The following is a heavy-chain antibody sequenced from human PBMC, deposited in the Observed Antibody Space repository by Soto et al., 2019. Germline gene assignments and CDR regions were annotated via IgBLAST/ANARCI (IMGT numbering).Heavy chain of an antibody. J-gene: IGHJ6*02. Sequence: QVQLVQSGAEVKKPGASVKVSCKASGYTFTSYGISWVRQAPGQGLEWMGWISAYNGNTNYAQKLQGRVTMTTDTSTSTDYMELRSLRSDDTAVYYCARDLGYYDFWSGYLGYYYYGMDVWGQGTTVTVSS. V-gene: IGHV1-18*01. CDR3: ARDLGYYDFWSGYLGYYYYGMDV. CDR1: GYTFTSYG. D-gene: IGHD3-3*01. CDR2: ISAYNGNT.